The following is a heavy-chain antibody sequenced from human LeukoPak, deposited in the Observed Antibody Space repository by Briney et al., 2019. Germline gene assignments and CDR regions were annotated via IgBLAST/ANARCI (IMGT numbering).Heavy chain of an antibody. Sequence: GGSLRLSCAASGFTFSSYAMSWVRQAPGKGLEWDSVISGSGSSTSQVDSVKGRFTISRDNSKNTLYLQMNSLRAEDTAVYYCAKDRFGNKGYFDYWGQGTLVTVSS. CDR3: AKDRFGNKGYFDY. CDR2: ISGSGSST. J-gene: IGHJ4*02. V-gene: IGHV3-23*01. D-gene: IGHD3-10*01. CDR1: GFTFSSYA.